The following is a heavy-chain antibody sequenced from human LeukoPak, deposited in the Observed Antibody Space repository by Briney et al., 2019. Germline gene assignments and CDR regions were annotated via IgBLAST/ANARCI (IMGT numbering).Heavy chain of an antibody. CDR2: IIPIFGTA. D-gene: IGHD2-15*01. V-gene: IGHV1-69*13. J-gene: IGHJ6*03. CDR3: ASTQVAATHYYYYYMDV. CDR1: GGTFNNYS. Sequence: GASVTVSYKASGGTFNNYSISWVRQAPGHGLEWMGGIIPIFGTANYAQKSQGRGTITADESTSTAYMELSSLRSEDTAVYYCASTQVAATHYYYYYMDVWGKGTTVTVSS.